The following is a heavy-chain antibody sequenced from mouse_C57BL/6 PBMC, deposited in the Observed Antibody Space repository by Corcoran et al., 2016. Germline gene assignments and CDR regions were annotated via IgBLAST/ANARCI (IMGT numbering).Heavy chain of an antibody. J-gene: IGHJ2*01. CDR1: GYTFTSYG. Sequence: QVQLQQSGAELARPGASVKLSCKASGYTFTSYGISWVKQRTGQGLEWIGEIYPGSGNTYYNEKFKGKATLTADKSSSTAYMELRSLTSEDSAVYFCARSGRDAFDYWGQGTTLTVSS. V-gene: IGHV1-81*01. D-gene: IGHD4-1*01. CDR2: IYPGSGNT. CDR3: ARSGRDAFDY.